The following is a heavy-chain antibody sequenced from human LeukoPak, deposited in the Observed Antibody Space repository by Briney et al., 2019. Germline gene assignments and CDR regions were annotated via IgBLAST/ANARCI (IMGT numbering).Heavy chain of an antibody. V-gene: IGHV1-69*05. CDR3: ARDIGDGIHRYSSGWHPGGNYFDY. Sequence: SVKVSCKASGGTFSSYAISWVRQAPGQGLEWMGGIIPIFGTANYAQKFQGRVTITTDESTSTAYMELSSLRSEDTAVYYCARDIGDGIHRYSSGWHPGGNYFDYWGQGTLVTVSS. CDR1: GGTFSSYA. J-gene: IGHJ4*02. CDR2: IIPIFGTA. D-gene: IGHD6-19*01.